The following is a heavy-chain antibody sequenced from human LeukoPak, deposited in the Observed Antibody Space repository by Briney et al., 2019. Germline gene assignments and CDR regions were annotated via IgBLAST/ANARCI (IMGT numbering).Heavy chain of an antibody. V-gene: IGHV3-30*02. Sequence: GGSLRLSCAASGFTFSSYGMHWVRQAPGKGLEWVAFIRYDGSNKYYADSVKGRFTISRDNSKSTLYLQMNSLRAEDTAVYYCAKDEVATTYLFDYWGQGTLVTVSS. CDR2: IRYDGSNK. CDR3: AKDEVATTYLFDY. J-gene: IGHJ4*02. CDR1: GFTFSSYG. D-gene: IGHD5-12*01.